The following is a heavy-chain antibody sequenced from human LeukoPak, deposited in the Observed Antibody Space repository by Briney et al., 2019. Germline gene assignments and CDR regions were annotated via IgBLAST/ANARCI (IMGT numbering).Heavy chain of an antibody. D-gene: IGHD6-19*01. CDR3: ARDGVAGTYYFDY. CDR2: ISPSGGST. Sequence: ASVKVSCKASGYTFTNYYMHWVRQSPGQGLEWMGVISPSGGSTSYPQKFQGRVTMTRDTPTSTVYMELTSLRSEDTAVYFCARDGVAGTYYFDYWGQGTLVTVSS. CDR1: GYTFTNYY. J-gene: IGHJ4*02. V-gene: IGHV1-46*01.